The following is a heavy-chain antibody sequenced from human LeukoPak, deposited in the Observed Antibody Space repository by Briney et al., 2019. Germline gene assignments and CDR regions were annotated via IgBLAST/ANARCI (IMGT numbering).Heavy chain of an antibody. D-gene: IGHD5-12*01. V-gene: IGHV3-7*01. CDR1: GFTFSHYW. J-gene: IGHJ4*02. Sequence: GGSLRLSCAASGFTFSHYWMAWVRQAPGKGLEWVAQINQDGSEEYYMDSVKARFTISRDNAKNSVFLQMNSLRAEDTAVYYCVRDGGVSGYDLLDYWGQGTLVTVSS. CDR2: INQDGSEE. CDR3: VRDGGVSGYDLLDY.